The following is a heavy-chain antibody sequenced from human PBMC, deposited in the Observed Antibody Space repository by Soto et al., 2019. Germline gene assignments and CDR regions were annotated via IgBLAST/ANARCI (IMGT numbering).Heavy chain of an antibody. CDR2: IIPIFGTT. Sequence: SVKVSCKASGGTFSNYDINWVRQAPGQGLEWMGGIIPIFGTTDYSQKLQGRVTITADESTSTAYMELSSLGFEDTAVYYCARVVPGAEAWFGPWGQGTLVTVSS. CDR3: ARVVPGAEAWFGP. V-gene: IGHV1-69*13. J-gene: IGHJ5*02. D-gene: IGHD2-2*01. CDR1: GGTFSNYD.